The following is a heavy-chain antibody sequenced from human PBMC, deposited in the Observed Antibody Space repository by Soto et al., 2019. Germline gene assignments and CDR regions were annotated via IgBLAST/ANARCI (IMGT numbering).Heavy chain of an antibody. D-gene: IGHD2-8*01. J-gene: IGHJ1*01. V-gene: IGHV3-48*03. CDR3: ARGGVV. CDR2: ISERGITT. CDR1: ESNFSNFD. Sequence: GGSLRLSCVASESNFSNFDMNWVRQAPGRGLEWISLISERGITTTYADSVRSRFTVSRDNAQSSLYLQMDRLTVEDTGVYYCARGGVVWGRGVLVTVSS.